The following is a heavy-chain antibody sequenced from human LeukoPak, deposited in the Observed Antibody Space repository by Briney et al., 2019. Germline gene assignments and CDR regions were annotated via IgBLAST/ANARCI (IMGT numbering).Heavy chain of an antibody. V-gene: IGHV4-34*01. CDR2: INHSGST. J-gene: IGHJ4*02. D-gene: IGHD3-10*01. Sequence: PSETLSLTCAVYGGSFSGYYWSWIRQPPGKGLEWIGEINHSGSTDYNPSLKSRVTISVDTSKNQFSLKLSSVTAADTAVYYCAREPRRGSFDCWGQGTLVTVSS. CDR3: AREPRRGSFDC. CDR1: GGSFSGYY.